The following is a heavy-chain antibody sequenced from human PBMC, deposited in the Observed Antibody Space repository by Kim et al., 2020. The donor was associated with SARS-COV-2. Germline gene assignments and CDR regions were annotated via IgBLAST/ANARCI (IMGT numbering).Heavy chain of an antibody. CDR2: ISYDGSNK. CDR3: AKVGCYGDRGDFDY. D-gene: IGHD2-15*01. CDR1: GFTFSSYG. Sequence: GGSLRLSCAASGFTFSSYGMHWVRQAPGKGLEWVAFISYDGSNKYYADSVKGRFTISRDNAKNSLYLQMNSLRAEDTAVYYCAKVGCYGDRGDFDYWGQG. V-gene: IGHV3-30*18. J-gene: IGHJ4*02.